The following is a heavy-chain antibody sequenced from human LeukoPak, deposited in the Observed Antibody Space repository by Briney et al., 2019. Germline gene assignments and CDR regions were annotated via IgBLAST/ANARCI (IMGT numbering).Heavy chain of an antibody. Sequence: PGGSLRLSCAASGFTFSSYSMNWVRQAPGKGLEWVSSISSSSSYIYYADSVKGRFTISRDNAYNSLYLQMNSLRAEDTAVYYCVRDGHLYGLPFDYWGQGTLVTVSS. CDR3: VRDGHLYGLPFDY. J-gene: IGHJ4*02. CDR2: ISSSSSYI. CDR1: GFTFSSYS. V-gene: IGHV3-21*04. D-gene: IGHD3-10*01.